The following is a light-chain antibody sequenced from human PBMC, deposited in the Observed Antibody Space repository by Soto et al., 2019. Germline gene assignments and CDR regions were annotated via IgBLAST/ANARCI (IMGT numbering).Light chain of an antibody. V-gene: IGKV1-5*03. CDR3: QQYDTLMWT. CDR2: KAS. Sequence: DIQMTQSPSTLSASVGDRVTITCRASQNIESWLAWFQQKPGKAPKLLIYKASSLESGVPSRFSGSGSGTEFSLTISSLQPDDFATYYCQQYDTLMWTFGQGTKVEIK. J-gene: IGKJ1*01. CDR1: QNIESW.